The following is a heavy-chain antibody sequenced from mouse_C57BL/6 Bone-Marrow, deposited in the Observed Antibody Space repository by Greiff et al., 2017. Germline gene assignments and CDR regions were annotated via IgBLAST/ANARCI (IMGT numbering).Heavy chain of an antibody. Sequence: VQLKESVGGLVQPGGSLKLSCAASGFTFSDSGMAWVRQAPRQGPEWVAFISTLAYSIYYAATVTGRFTISRENAKNTLYLEMSSLRSEDTAMYYCARRSKDWYCDVWGTGTTVTVSS. CDR2: ISTLAYSI. J-gene: IGHJ1*03. V-gene: IGHV5-15*01. CDR3: ARRSKDWYCDV. CDR1: GFTFSDSG. D-gene: IGHD1-1*01.